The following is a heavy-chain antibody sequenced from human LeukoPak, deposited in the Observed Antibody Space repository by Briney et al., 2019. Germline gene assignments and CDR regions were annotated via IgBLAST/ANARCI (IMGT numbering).Heavy chain of an antibody. CDR1: GFTFSSYG. CDR2: ISYDGSNK. CDR3: AKFSVAGRTYSLDAFDI. D-gene: IGHD6-19*01. J-gene: IGHJ3*02. Sequence: GGSLRLSCAASGFTFSSYGMHWVRQAPGKGLEWVAVISYDGSNKYYADSVKGRFTISRDNSKNTLYLQMNSLRAEDTAVYYCAKFSVAGRTYSLDAFDIWGQGTVVTVSS. V-gene: IGHV3-30*18.